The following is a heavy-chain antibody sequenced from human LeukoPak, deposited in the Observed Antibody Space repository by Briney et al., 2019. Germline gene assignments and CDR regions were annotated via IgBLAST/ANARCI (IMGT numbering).Heavy chain of an antibody. D-gene: IGHD3-10*01. Sequence: GGSLRLSCAASGFTFSNYWMSWVRQTPGKGLEWVANIKQDGSEKYYVDSVKGRFTISRDNAKNSLSLQMNSLRAEDTAVYYCASEGGSGSYFRPFDPWGQGTLVTVSS. CDR1: GFTFSNYW. CDR2: IKQDGSEK. CDR3: ASEGGSGSYFRPFDP. V-gene: IGHV3-7*01. J-gene: IGHJ5*02.